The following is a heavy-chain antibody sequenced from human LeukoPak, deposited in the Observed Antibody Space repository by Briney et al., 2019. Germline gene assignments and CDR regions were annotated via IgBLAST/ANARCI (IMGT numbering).Heavy chain of an antibody. Sequence: PGGSLRLSCAASGFTLSSYAMSWVRQAPGKGLEWVSAISDSGNTYHADSVKGRFTISRDSSKNTLYLQMNSLRAEDTAVYYCARDYCTNGVCYSSLGYWGQGTLVTVSS. CDR2: ISDSGNT. CDR3: ARDYCTNGVCYSSLGY. J-gene: IGHJ4*02. CDR1: GFTLSSYA. D-gene: IGHD2-8*01. V-gene: IGHV3-23*01.